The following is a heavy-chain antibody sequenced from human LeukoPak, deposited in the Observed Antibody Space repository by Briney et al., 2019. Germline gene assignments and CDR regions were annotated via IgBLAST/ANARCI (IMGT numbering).Heavy chain of an antibody. V-gene: IGHV3-48*03. Sequence: GGSLRLSCAASGFTFSNYEMNWVRQAPGKGLVWVSYISSSGRKIFYADSVKGRFSISRDNAKNSLHLQMNNLRAEDTAIYYCARGPRDPTEFCSGGRCAPTYEVWGQGTLVTVSS. CDR1: GFTFSNYE. J-gene: IGHJ4*02. CDR2: ISSSGRKI. CDR3: ARGPRDPTEFCSGGRCAPTYEV. D-gene: IGHD2-15*01.